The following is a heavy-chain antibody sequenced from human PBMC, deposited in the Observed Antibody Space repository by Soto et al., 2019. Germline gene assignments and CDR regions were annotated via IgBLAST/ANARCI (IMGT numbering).Heavy chain of an antibody. CDR3: ARFRGSYGMDV. CDR1: GGTFSSYT. Sequence: QVQLVQSGAEVKKPGSSVKVSCKASGGTFSSYTISWVRQAPGQGLEWMGRIIPILGIANYAQKFQGRVPITADKSTSTAYMELSSLRAEDTAVYYCARFRGSYGMDVWGQGTTVTVSS. CDR2: IIPILGIA. V-gene: IGHV1-69*02. D-gene: IGHD3-10*01. J-gene: IGHJ6*02.